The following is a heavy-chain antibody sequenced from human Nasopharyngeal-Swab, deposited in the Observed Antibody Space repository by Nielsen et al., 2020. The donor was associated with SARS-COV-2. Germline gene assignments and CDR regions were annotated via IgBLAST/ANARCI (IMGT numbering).Heavy chain of an antibody. J-gene: IGHJ4*02. CDR3: ARVGGLRFLEWLLSDDY. CDR2: IKQDGSEK. V-gene: IGHV3-7*01. D-gene: IGHD3-3*01. Sequence: GGSLRLSCAASGFTFSSYWMSWVRQAPGKGLEWVANIKQDGSEKYYVDSVKGRFTISRDNAKNSLYLQMNSLRAEDTAVYYCARVGGLRFLEWLLSDDYWGQGTLVTVSS. CDR1: GFTFSSYW.